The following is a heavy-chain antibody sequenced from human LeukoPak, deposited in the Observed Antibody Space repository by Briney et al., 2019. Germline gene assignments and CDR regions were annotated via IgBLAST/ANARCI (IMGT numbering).Heavy chain of an antibody. CDR1: GFTLSSYA. CDR3: ARRGPGYSSSWYYTGFDY. J-gene: IGHJ4*02. D-gene: IGHD6-13*01. V-gene: IGHV3-7*01. CDR2: IKQDGSEE. Sequence: GGSLRLSCAASGFTLSSYAMHWVRQAPGKGLEWVANIKQDGSEEYYVDSVKGRFTISRDNAKNSLYLQMNSLRAEDTAVYYCARRGPGYSSSWYYTGFDYWGQGTLVTVSS.